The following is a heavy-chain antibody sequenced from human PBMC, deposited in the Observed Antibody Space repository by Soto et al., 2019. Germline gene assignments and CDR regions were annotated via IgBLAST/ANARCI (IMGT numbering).Heavy chain of an antibody. CDR1: GYTFTSYG. Sequence: ASVEVSCKASGYTFTSYGISWVRQAPGQGLEWMGWISAYNGNTNYAQKLQGGVTMTTDTSTSTAYMELRSLRSDDTAVYYCARATGWSSSRWFDPWGQGTLVTVSS. V-gene: IGHV1-18*04. J-gene: IGHJ5*02. CDR2: ISAYNGNT. D-gene: IGHD6-13*01. CDR3: ARATGWSSSRWFDP.